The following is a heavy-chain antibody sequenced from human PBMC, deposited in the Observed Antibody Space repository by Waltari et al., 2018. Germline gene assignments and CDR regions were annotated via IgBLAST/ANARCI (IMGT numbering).Heavy chain of an antibody. CDR3: AGRVGYCSSTSCPDYYYYGMDV. CDR2: ISSSSSTI. V-gene: IGHV3-48*04. CDR1: GFTFSSYS. D-gene: IGHD2-2*03. Sequence: EVQLVESGGGLVQPGGSLRLSCAASGFTFSSYSMNWVRQAPGKGLEWVSYISSSSSTIYYADSGKGGVTRSRDNAKKSLYLQMNSLRAEDTAVYYCAGRVGYCSSTSCPDYYYYGMDVWGQGTTVTVSS. J-gene: IGHJ6*02.